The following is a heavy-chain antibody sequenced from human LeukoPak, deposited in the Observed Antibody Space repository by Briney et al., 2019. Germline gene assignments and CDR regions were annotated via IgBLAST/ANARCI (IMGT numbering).Heavy chain of an antibody. J-gene: IGHJ3*02. D-gene: IGHD2-8*01. V-gene: IGHV1-46*01. CDR3: ARQRGGQYEDAFDI. Sequence: GESLKISCKGSGYSFTSYWIGWVRQAPGQGLEWMGIINPSGGSTNYAQKFQGRVTITADKSTSTAYMELSSLRSEDTAVYYCARQRGGQYEDAFDIWGQGTVVTVSS. CDR2: INPSGGST. CDR1: GYSFTSYW.